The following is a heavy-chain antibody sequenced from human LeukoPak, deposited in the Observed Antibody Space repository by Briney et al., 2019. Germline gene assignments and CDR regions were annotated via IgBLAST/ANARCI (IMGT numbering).Heavy chain of an antibody. J-gene: IGHJ4*02. V-gene: IGHV3-33*06. D-gene: IGHD4-11*01. Sequence: GGSLRLSCAAAGFTFTSYGMHWVRQAPGKGLEWVAVIWSDGTNKYYADSVKGRFAISRDDSKNMVYLQMNSLRVEDTAVYYCAKDIERGFDYTNSLDYWGQGTLVTVSS. CDR2: IWSDGTNK. CDR3: AKDIERGFDYTNSLDY. CDR1: GFTFTSYG.